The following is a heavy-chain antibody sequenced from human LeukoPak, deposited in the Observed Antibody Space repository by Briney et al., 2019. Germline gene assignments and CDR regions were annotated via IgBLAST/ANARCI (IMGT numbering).Heavy chain of an antibody. V-gene: IGHV4-34*01. CDR1: GRSFSGYY. Sequence: PSETLSLTCAVYGRSFSGYYWSWIRQPPGKGLEWIGEMNHSGSTNYNPSLKSRVTISVDTSKNQFSLKLSSVTAADTAVYYCARLFADYYGSGSSTIDYWGQGTLVTVSS. CDR2: MNHSGST. J-gene: IGHJ4*02. D-gene: IGHD3-10*01. CDR3: ARLFADYYGSGSSTIDY.